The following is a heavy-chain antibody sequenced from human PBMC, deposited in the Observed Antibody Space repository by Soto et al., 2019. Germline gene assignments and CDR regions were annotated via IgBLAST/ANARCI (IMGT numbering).Heavy chain of an antibody. Sequence: SETLSLTCAVYGGSFSGYYWSWIRQPPGKGLEWIGEINHSGSTNYNPSLKGRVTISVDTSKNQFSLKLSSVTAADTAVYYCARMPLGYCSGGSCRLLDYWGQGTLVTVSS. D-gene: IGHD2-15*01. CDR2: INHSGST. CDR3: ARMPLGYCSGGSCRLLDY. J-gene: IGHJ4*02. CDR1: GGSFSGYY. V-gene: IGHV4-34*01.